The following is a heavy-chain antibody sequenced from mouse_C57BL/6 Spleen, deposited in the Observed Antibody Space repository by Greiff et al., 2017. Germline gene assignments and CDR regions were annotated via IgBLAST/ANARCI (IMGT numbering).Heavy chain of an antibody. D-gene: IGHD1-1*01. CDR3: ARDYYGSSYGFAY. CDR2: INPNNGGT. V-gene: IGHV1-26*01. CDR1: GYTFTDYY. J-gene: IGHJ3*01. Sequence: VQLQQSGPELVKPGASVKISCKASGYTFTDYYMNWVKQSHGKSLEWIGDINPNNGGTSYNQKFKGKATLTVGKSSSTAYMELRSLTSEDSAVYYCARDYYGSSYGFAYWGQGTLVTVSA.